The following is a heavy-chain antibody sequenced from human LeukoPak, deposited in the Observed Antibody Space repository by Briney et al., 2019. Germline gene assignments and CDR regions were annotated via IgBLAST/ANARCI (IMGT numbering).Heavy chain of an antibody. CDR1: GFTFSSYA. J-gene: IGHJ4*02. V-gene: IGHV3-9*01. Sequence: GGSLRLSCAASGFTFSSYAMSWVRQAPGKGLEWVSGIRWSTDSVGYADSVRGRFTISRDKAKNSLYLQMNSLRAEDTALYYCVKDFGQTTAAIAYWGQGTLVTVSS. CDR2: IRWSTDSV. D-gene: IGHD2-2*01. CDR3: VKDFGQTTAAIAY.